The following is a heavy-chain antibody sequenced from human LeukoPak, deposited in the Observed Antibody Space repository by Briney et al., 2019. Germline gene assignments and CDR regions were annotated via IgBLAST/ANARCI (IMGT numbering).Heavy chain of an antibody. CDR2: ISYDGSNK. J-gene: IGHJ4*02. D-gene: IGHD3-22*01. Sequence: PGRSLRLSCAASGFTFSSYAMHWVRQAPGEGLEWVAVISYDGSNKYYADSVKGRFTISRDNSKNTLYLQMNSLRAEDTAVYYCATFTMIGLGYFDYWGQGTLVTVSS. V-gene: IGHV3-30-3*01. CDR1: GFTFSSYA. CDR3: ATFTMIGLGYFDY.